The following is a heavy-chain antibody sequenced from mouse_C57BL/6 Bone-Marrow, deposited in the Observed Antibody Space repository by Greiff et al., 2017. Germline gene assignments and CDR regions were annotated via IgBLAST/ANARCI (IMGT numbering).Heavy chain of an antibody. V-gene: IGHV5-4*01. Sequence: EVKLQESGGGLVKPGGSLKLSCAASGFTFSSYAMSWVRQTPEKRLEWVATISDGGSYTYYPDNVKGRFTISRDNAKNTLYLQMSHLKSEDTAMYYCARDLTSYAMDYWGQGTSVTVSS. J-gene: IGHJ4*01. CDR1: GFTFSSYA. CDR2: ISDGGSYT. D-gene: IGHD1-3*01. CDR3: ARDLTSYAMDY.